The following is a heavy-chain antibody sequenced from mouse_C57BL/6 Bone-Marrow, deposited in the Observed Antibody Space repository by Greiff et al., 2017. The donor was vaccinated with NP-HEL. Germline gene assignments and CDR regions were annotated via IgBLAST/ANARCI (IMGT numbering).Heavy chain of an antibody. CDR3: ARGYYDYTYAMDD. J-gene: IGHJ4*01. CDR1: GYTFTSYG. Sequence: QVQLKESGAELARPGASVKLSCKASGYTFTSYGISWVKQRTGQGLEWIGAIYPRSGNTYYNEKFKGKATLTADKSSSTAYMELRSLTSEDSAVYFCARGYYDYTYAMDDWGQGTSVTVPS. CDR2: IYPRSGNT. V-gene: IGHV1-81*01. D-gene: IGHD2-4*01.